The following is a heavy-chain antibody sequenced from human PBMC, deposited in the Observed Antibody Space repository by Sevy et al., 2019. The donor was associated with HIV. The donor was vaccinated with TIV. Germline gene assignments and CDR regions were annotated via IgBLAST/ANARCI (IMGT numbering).Heavy chain of an antibody. CDR2: ISYAGSNK. D-gene: IGHD4-17*01. Sequence: GGSLRLSCAASGFTFSSYGMHWVRQAPGKGLEWVAVISYAGSNKYYADSVKGRLTISRDSSKNTLYLQMNSLTAEDTAVYYCAKPTDYDGFFDYWGQGTLVTVSS. J-gene: IGHJ4*02. V-gene: IGHV3-30*18. CDR1: GFTFSSYG. CDR3: AKPTDYDGFFDY.